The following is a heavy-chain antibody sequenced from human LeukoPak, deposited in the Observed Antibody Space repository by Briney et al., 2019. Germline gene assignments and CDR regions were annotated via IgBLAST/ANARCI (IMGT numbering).Heavy chain of an antibody. CDR1: GFTFSSYA. Sequence: GGSLRLSCAASGFTFSSYAMTWVRQAPGKGLEWVSVIGYSGGDIQYADSVKGRFTISRDNSKNTLYLQMNSLRAEDTAVYYCAKTRPLDSSSWSHGDYWGQGTLVTVSS. CDR2: IGYSGGDI. V-gene: IGHV3-23*01. CDR3: AKTRPLDSSSWSHGDY. D-gene: IGHD6-13*01. J-gene: IGHJ4*02.